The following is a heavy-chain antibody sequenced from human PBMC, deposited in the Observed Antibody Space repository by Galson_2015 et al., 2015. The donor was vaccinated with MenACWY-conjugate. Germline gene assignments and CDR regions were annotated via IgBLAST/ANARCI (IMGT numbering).Heavy chain of an antibody. CDR3: ATYCSSPSFYANGAY. CDR1: GFTFSRYW. V-gene: IGHV3-74*01. Sequence: SLRLSCAAFGFTFSRYWMHWVRQSPGKGLVWVSRINSDGSAADYADSVKGRFTISRDNAKNTLYLQMNSLRAEDTAVYYCATYCSSPSFYANGAYWGRGALVTVSS. CDR2: INSDGSAA. D-gene: IGHD2-2*01. J-gene: IGHJ4*02.